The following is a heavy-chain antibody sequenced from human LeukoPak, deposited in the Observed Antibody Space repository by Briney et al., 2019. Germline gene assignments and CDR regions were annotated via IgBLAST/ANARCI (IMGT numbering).Heavy chain of an antibody. Sequence: PGGSLRLSCSAAGFTFSSHAMHWVRQAPGKGLEYVSTINDDGGLTYYADSVKGRFTISRHNSKNTLYLQMNSLRAEDTAVYYCATPNSYGYPTDAFDIWGQGTMVTVSS. D-gene: IGHD5-18*01. CDR2: INDDGGLT. J-gene: IGHJ3*02. V-gene: IGHV3-64*04. CDR3: ATPNSYGYPTDAFDI. CDR1: GFTFSSHA.